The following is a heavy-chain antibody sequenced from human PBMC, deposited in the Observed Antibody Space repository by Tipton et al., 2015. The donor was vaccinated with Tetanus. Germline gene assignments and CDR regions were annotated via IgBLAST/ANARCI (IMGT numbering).Heavy chain of an antibody. CDR2: IHPSGST. J-gene: IGHJ6*03. V-gene: IGHV4-34*01. CDR3: ARSEQQLVRGYYYYYYMDV. Sequence: LRLSCTASGFTFSDFYMGWIRQAPGRGLEWIGEIHPSGSTNYNPSLTSRVTLSQDTSKSQFSLKLSSVTAADTAVYYCARSEQQLVRGYYYYYYMDVWGKGTTVTVSS. CDR1: GFTFSDFY. D-gene: IGHD6-13*01.